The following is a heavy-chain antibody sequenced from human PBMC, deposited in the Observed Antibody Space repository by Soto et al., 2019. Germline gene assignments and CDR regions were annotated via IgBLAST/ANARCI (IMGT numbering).Heavy chain of an antibody. D-gene: IGHD2-15*01. CDR1: GFTFDDYA. V-gene: IGHV3-9*01. J-gene: IGHJ6*03. CDR3: AKDSSVCSGGSCYSVEFYYYYMDV. CDR2: ISWNSGSI. Sequence: SLRLSCAASGFTFDDYAMHWVRQAPGKGLEWVSGISWNSGSIGYADSVKGRFTISRDNAKNSLYLQMNSLRAEDTALYYCAKDSSVCSGGSCYSVEFYYYYMDVWGKGTTVTVSS.